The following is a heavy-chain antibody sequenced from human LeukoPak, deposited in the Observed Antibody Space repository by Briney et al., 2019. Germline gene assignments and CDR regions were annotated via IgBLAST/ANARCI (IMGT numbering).Heavy chain of an antibody. V-gene: IGHV3-7*04. Sequence: GGSLRLSCAASGFTFRNAWMSWVRQAPGKGLEWVANIQGDGSTKHYLESVKGRFTISRDNAKNSLYLQMNSLRAEDTAVYYCAREFYGNSDLDWWGQGTLVTVSS. CDR1: GFTFRNAW. J-gene: IGHJ4*02. CDR2: IQGDGSTK. D-gene: IGHD4-23*01. CDR3: AREFYGNSDLDW.